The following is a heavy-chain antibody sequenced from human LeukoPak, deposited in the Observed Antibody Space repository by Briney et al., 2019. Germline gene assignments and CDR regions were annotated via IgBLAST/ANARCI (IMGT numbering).Heavy chain of an antibody. CDR1: GGSISSYY. D-gene: IGHD4-23*01. J-gene: IGHJ6*02. V-gene: IGHV4-59*01. CDR2: IYYSGST. Sequence: ASETLSLTCTVSGGSISSYYWSWIRQPPGKGLEWIGYIYYSGSTNYNPSLKSRVTISVDTSKNQFSLKLSSVTAADTAVYYCASSGNPYYYYYGMDVWGQGTTVTVSS. CDR3: ASSGNPYYYYYGMDV.